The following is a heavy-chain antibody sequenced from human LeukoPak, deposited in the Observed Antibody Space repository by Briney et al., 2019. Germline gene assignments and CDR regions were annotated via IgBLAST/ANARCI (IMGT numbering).Heavy chain of an antibody. D-gene: IGHD1-1*01. CDR1: GFSIYTYT. CDR2: IRNSDGMT. J-gene: IGHJ4*02. CDR3: AKGLERESRLDS. Sequence: GQSLRLSCDASGFSIYTYTMYWVRQAPGQGLEWVSGIRNSDGMTYYADSVRGRFTISTDNSKNTLYLQMNSLRTEDTALHYCAKGLERESRLDSWGQGTLVTVSS. V-gene: IGHV3-23*01.